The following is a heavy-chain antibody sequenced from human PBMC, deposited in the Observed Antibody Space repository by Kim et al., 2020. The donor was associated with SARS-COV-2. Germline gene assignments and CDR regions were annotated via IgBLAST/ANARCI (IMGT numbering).Heavy chain of an antibody. CDR3: ARYFDRNWFDP. CDR2: K. Sequence: KYYSTSLKTRLTISKDTSKNQVVLTMTNMDPVDTATYYCARYFDRNWFDPWGQGTLVTVSS. J-gene: IGHJ5*02. D-gene: IGHD3-9*01. V-gene: IGHV2-70*01.